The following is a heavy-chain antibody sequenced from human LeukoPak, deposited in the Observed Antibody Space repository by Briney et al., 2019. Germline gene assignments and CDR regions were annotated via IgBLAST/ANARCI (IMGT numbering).Heavy chain of an antibody. D-gene: IGHD1-26*01. CDR3: ARHLVGTGAFDI. Sequence: GESLKISCQGSGYTFTTYWIAWVRQMPGKGLEWWGIIYPGNSDTRYSPSFQGQVTISVDKSFTTAYLQWSSLKASDTAIYYCARHLVGTGAFDIWGQGTMVTVSS. J-gene: IGHJ3*02. CDR1: GYTFTTYW. V-gene: IGHV5-51*01. CDR2: IYPGNSDT.